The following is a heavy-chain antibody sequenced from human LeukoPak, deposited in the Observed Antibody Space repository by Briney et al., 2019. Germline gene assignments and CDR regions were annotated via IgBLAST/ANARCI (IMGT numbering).Heavy chain of an antibody. Sequence: SETLSLTCAVYGGSFSGYFWSWIRQPPGKGLEWIGEINHSGSTNCNPSLKSRVTISVDTSKNQFSLELSSVTAADTAVYYCARHLRSGAVDYWGQGTLVTVSS. CDR2: INHSGST. J-gene: IGHJ4*02. CDR1: GGSFSGYF. D-gene: IGHD4-17*01. CDR3: ARHLRSGAVDY. V-gene: IGHV4-34*01.